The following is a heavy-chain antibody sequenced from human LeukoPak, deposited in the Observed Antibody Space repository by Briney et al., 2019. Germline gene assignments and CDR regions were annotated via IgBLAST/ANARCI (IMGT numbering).Heavy chain of an antibody. D-gene: IGHD3-10*01. CDR3: GGRGF. CDR2: IYASGTT. CDR1: GGSISSNC. Sequence: ASETLSLTGTVSGGSISSNCWSWIRQPPGKGLEWIGCIYASGTTNYNPSLKGRLTISVDTSNSQFSLTVRSVTAADTAVYYCGGRGFWGQGTLVTVSS. V-gene: IGHV4-4*09. J-gene: IGHJ4*02.